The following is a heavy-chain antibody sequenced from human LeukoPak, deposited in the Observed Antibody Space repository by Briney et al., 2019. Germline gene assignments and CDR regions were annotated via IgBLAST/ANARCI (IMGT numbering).Heavy chain of an antibody. Sequence: SQTLSLTCTVSGGSISSDSYYWSWIRQHPGKGLEWIGNIYYSGSTNYNLSLKSRVTISVDTSKNQFSLKLSSVTAADTAVYYCARFDSNRNYIANYFDHWGQGTLVTVSS. V-gene: IGHV4-31*03. CDR1: GGSISSDSYY. D-gene: IGHD3-22*01. CDR3: ARFDSNRNYIANYFDH. J-gene: IGHJ4*02. CDR2: IYYSGST.